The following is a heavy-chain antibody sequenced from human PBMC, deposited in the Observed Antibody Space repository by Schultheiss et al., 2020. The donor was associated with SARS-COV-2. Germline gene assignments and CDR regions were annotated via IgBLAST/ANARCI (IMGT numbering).Heavy chain of an antibody. V-gene: IGHV4-61*02. CDR2: IYTSGST. CDR3: ARTPRVAVAAYNWFDP. D-gene: IGHD6-19*01. CDR1: GGSISSGSYY. Sequence: TLSLTCTVSGGSISSGSYYWSWIRQPAGKGLEWIGRIYTSGSTNYNPSLKSRVTMSVDTSKNQFSLKLSSVTAADTAVYYCARTPRVAVAAYNWFDPWGQGTLVTVSS. J-gene: IGHJ5*02.